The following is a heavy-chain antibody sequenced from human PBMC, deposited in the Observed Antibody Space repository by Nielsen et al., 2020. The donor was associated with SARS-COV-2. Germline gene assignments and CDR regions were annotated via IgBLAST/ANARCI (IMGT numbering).Heavy chain of an antibody. V-gene: IGHV4-34*01. D-gene: IGHD1-26*01. CDR1: GGSFSGYY. Sequence: GSLRLSCAVYGGSFSGYYWSWIRQPPGKGLEWIGEINHSGSTNYNPSLKSRVTISVDTSKNQFSLKLSSVTAADTAVYYCARGRKFGSSYSRYFDYWGQGTLVTVSS. J-gene: IGHJ4*02. CDR3: ARGRKFGSSYSRYFDY. CDR2: INHSGST.